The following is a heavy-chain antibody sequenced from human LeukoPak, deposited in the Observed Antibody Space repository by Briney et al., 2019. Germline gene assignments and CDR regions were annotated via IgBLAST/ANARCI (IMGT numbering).Heavy chain of an antibody. CDR3: ARDQGSGSTTGFDY. Sequence: GRSLRLSCAASGFTFSDYYMSWIRQAPGKGLEWVSYISSSGSTICYADSVKGRFTISRDNAKNSLYLQMNSLRAEDTAVYYCARDQGSGSTTGFDYWGQGTLVTVSS. V-gene: IGHV3-11*04. CDR1: GFTFSDYY. J-gene: IGHJ4*02. CDR2: ISSSGSTI. D-gene: IGHD1-26*01.